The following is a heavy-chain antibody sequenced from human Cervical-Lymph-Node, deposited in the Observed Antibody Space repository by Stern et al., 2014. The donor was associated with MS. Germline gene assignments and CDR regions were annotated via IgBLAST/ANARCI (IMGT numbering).Heavy chain of an antibody. CDR1: GFTFSNYG. Sequence: VQLVESGAGVVQPGRSLRLSCAASGFTFSNYGMHWVRQAPGKGLEWVAVISYDGNSKYYADFVKGRFTISRDNSKNTLYLQMNSLKAEDTAVYSCARDPYSNYVMHGMDVWGQGTTVTVSS. D-gene: IGHD4-11*01. J-gene: IGHJ6*02. CDR3: ARDPYSNYVMHGMDV. V-gene: IGHV3-30*03. CDR2: ISYDGNSK.